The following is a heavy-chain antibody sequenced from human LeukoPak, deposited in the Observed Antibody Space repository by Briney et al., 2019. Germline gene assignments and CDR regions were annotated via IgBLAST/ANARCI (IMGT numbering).Heavy chain of an antibody. D-gene: IGHD3-10*01. CDR2: IYYSGST. V-gene: IGHV4-38-2*02. J-gene: IGHJ5*02. CDR1: GYSISSGYY. Sequence: SETLSLTCTVSGYSISSGYYWGWIRQPPGKGLEWIGSIYYSGSTYYNPSLKSRVTISVDTSKNQFSLKLSSVTAADTAVYYCARNRGSGSYNVNNWFDPWGQGTLVTVSS. CDR3: ARNRGSGSYNVNNWFDP.